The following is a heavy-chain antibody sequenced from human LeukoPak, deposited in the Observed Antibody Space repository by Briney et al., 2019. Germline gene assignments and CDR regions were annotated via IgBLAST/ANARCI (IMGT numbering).Heavy chain of an antibody. Sequence: GGSLRLSCVASRFSFSDHWMNWFRQAPGKGREWVATIKKDGSEQYYMDSMKGRLTISRDNAKNSVYLQIHNLRAEDTAVYYCARDLGWLQSDYWGQGTLVTVSS. D-gene: IGHD5-24*01. CDR2: IKKDGSEQ. CDR1: RFSFSDHW. CDR3: ARDLGWLQSDY. J-gene: IGHJ4*02. V-gene: IGHV3-7*01.